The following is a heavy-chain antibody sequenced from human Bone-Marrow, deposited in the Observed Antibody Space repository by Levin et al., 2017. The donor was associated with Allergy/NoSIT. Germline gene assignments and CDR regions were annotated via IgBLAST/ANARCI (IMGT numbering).Heavy chain of an antibody. J-gene: IGHJ4*02. Sequence: TGGSLRLSCVASGFTFNKYVLNWVRQAPGKGLEWVSSITSSNSYIYYADSVKGRFTISRDNARNSVYLQMDALRAADTAVYFCVRNPWVKAFGEFDFWGQGTPVTVSS. CDR1: GFTFNKYV. CDR3: VRNPWVKAFGEFDF. CDR2: ITSSNSYI. D-gene: IGHD3-16*01. V-gene: IGHV3-21*01.